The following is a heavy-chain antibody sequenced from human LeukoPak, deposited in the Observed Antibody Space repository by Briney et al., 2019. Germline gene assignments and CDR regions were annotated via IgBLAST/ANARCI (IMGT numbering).Heavy chain of an antibody. CDR3: AELGITMIGGV. CDR2: VSYDGTYK. V-gene: IGHV3-30*18. Sequence: GKSLRLSCAAAGFTFSTYGMHWVRQAPGKGLEWVALVSYDGTYKYYADSVKGRFTISRDNAKNSLYLQMNSLRAEDTAVYYCAELGITMIGGVWGKGTTVTISS. D-gene: IGHD3-10*02. CDR1: GFTFSTYG. J-gene: IGHJ6*04.